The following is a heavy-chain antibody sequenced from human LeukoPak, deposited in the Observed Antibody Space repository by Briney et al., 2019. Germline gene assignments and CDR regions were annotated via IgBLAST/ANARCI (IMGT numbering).Heavy chain of an antibody. CDR3: ARAGCYDFWSGYDY. J-gene: IGHJ4*02. D-gene: IGHD3-3*01. CDR2: ISGSGGST. Sequence: PGGSLRLSCAASGFTFSSYAMSWVRQAPGKGLEWVSAISGSGGSTYYADSVKGRFTISRDNSKNTLYLQMNSLRAEDTAVYYCARAGCYDFWSGYDYWGQGTLVTVSS. V-gene: IGHV3-23*01. CDR1: GFTFSSYA.